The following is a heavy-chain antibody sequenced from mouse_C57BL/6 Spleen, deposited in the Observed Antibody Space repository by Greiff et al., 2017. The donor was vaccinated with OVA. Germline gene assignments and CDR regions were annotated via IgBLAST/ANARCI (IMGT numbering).Heavy chain of an antibody. CDR1: GYTFTSYW. D-gene: IGHD2-12*01. Sequence: QVQLKQPGAELVKPGASVKLSCKASGYTFTSYWMQWVKQRPGQGLEWIGEIDPSDSYTNYNQKFKGKATLTVDTSSSTAYMQLSSLTSEDSAVYYCARSGTTGFDYWGQGTTLTVSS. CDR3: ARSGTTGFDY. V-gene: IGHV1-50*01. CDR2: IDPSDSYT. J-gene: IGHJ2*01.